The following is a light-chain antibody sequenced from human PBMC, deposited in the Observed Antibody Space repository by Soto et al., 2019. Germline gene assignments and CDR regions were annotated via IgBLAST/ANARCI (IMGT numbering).Light chain of an antibody. CDR3: QQYNSYVS. V-gene: IGKV1-5*01. CDR2: NVS. J-gene: IGKJ3*01. CDR1: QRVYNW. Sequence: PMTQSPSTVAASVGASVTITCRADQRVYNWLAWYQQKPGKAPKLLMSNVSTLETGVSSRFRGSGFGTEFTIAITSLQPDDFGTYYCQQYNSYVSFGPGTRV.